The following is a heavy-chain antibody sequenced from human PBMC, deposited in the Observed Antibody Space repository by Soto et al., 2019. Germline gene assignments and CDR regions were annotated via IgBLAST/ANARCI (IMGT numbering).Heavy chain of an antibody. CDR3: VKDINPLTARTSHFDH. V-gene: IGHV3-9*01. CDR1: GFTFDDYA. J-gene: IGHJ4*02. D-gene: IGHD6-25*01. Sequence: EVQLVESGGALVQPGRSLRLSCEASGFTFDDYAIHWVRQAPGKGLERVSGIGWNSGYIGYADFVKGRFTISRDNAKNSVYLQMNSLKREDTAFYYCVKDINPLTARTSHFDHWGQGTLVTVSS. CDR2: IGWNSGYI.